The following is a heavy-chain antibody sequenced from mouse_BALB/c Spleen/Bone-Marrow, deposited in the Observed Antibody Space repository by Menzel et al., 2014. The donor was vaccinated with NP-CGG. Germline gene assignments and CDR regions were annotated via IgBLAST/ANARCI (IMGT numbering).Heavy chain of an antibody. CDR3: ARDSFLITRALDY. CDR2: IWGDGST. D-gene: IGHD2-4*01. CDR1: GFSLTGYG. J-gene: IGHJ4*01. Sequence: VQLQQSGPGLVAPSQSLSITCTVSGFSLTGYGLSWVRQSPGKGLEWLGMIWGDGSTDYNSALKSRLSISKDNSKSQVFLKMNSLRTDDTARYYCARDSFLITRALDYWGQGTSVAVSS. V-gene: IGHV2-6-7*01.